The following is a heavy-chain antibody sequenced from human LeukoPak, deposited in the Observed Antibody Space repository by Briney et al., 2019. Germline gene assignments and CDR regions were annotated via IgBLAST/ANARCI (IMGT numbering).Heavy chain of an antibody. D-gene: IGHD2-15*01. CDR2: IYHSGST. Sequence: GSLRLSCAASGFTFSNYWMNWVRQPPGKGLEWIGEIYHSGSTNYNPSLKSRVTISVDKSKNQFSLKLSSVTAADTAVYYCAREYVVVVAASYYYYGMDVWGQGTTVTVSS. J-gene: IGHJ6*02. V-gene: IGHV4-4*02. CDR1: GFTFSNYW. CDR3: AREYVVVVAASYYYYGMDV.